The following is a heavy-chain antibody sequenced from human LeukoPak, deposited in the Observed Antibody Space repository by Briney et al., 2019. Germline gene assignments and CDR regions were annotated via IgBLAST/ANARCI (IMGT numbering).Heavy chain of an antibody. Sequence: PGGSLRLSCAASGFTFSSYAMSWVRQAPGKGLEWVSAISGSGGSTYYADSVTGRFTISGDNSKNTLYLQMNSLRAEDTAVYYCASAPRDLVYFSRSSCWTFDFWGQGTLVTVSS. CDR3: ASAPRDLVYFSRSSCWTFDF. D-gene: IGHD2-2*01. CDR2: ISGSGGST. V-gene: IGHV3-23*01. J-gene: IGHJ4*02. CDR1: GFTFSSYA.